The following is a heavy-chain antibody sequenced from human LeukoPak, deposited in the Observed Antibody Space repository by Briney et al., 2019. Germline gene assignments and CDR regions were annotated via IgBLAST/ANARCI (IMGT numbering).Heavy chain of an antibody. J-gene: IGHJ4*02. Sequence: PSETLSLTCAVYGGSFSGYYWSWIRQPPGKGLEWIGEINHSGSTNYNPSLKSRVTISVDKSKNQFSLKLSSVTAADTAVYYCARDDSSGWYRVFDYWGQGTLATVSS. CDR3: ARDDSSGWYRVFDY. D-gene: IGHD6-19*01. CDR1: GGSFSGYY. CDR2: INHSGST. V-gene: IGHV4-34*01.